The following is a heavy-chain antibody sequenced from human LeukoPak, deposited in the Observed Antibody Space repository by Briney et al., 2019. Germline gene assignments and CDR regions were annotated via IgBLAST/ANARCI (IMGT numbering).Heavy chain of an antibody. J-gene: IGHJ6*03. D-gene: IGHD3-22*01. Sequence: ASVKVSCKVSGYIVSEFTIHWVRQTPGKRLEWMGGFDPEDVETVYSQMFKGRLTLTEDTSTNTAYMELTGLTSADTAIYYRATRSILGYYYHYVDVWGKGTPVTVSS. CDR3: ATRSILGYYYHYVDV. V-gene: IGHV1-24*01. CDR1: GYIVSEFT. CDR2: FDPEDVET.